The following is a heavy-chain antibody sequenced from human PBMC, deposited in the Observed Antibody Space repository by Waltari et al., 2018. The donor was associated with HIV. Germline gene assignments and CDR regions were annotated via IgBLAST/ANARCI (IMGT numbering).Heavy chain of an antibody. Sequence: LVESGGDLVQSGTSLRLSVEASRLSFSDYDMFWVRQAPGKGLEWVAVISNDGNDKKYVDSVKGRFNVSRDNVKNTLYLYMSRLRPEDTAVYYCVRETSGRDAFDIWGLGTQVIVSS. D-gene: IGHD2-15*01. CDR3: VRETSGRDAFDI. CDR1: RLSFSDYD. CDR2: ISNDGNDK. V-gene: IGHV3-30*15. J-gene: IGHJ3*02.